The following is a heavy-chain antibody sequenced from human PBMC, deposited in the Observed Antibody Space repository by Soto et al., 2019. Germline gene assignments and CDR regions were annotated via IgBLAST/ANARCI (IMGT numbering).Heavy chain of an antibody. J-gene: IGHJ3*02. D-gene: IGHD5-12*01. V-gene: IGHV4-59*01. CDR2: IYYSGST. CDR3: SRGGGRVATLALDI. Sequence: SETLSLTCTVSGGSISSYYWSWIRQPQGKGLEWIGYIYYSGSTTYNPSLKRRVTISVDTSKIQFSLKLSSGSAADTAVYYCSRGGGRVATLALDIWGQGTRVTVSS. CDR1: GGSISSYY.